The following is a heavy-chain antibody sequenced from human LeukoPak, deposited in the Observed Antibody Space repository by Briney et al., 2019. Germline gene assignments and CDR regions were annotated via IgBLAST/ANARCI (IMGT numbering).Heavy chain of an antibody. Sequence: KPSETLSLTCTVSGGPITTYYLSWIRQSAGMGLEWIGRISGGGVITYNPSLKSRVILSLDTSNNHFSLKLISVTAADTAVYYCARDSGTTGEVKFDPWGQGMLVTVSS. D-gene: IGHD3-10*01. CDR3: ARDSGTTGEVKFDP. V-gene: IGHV4-4*07. CDR1: GGPITTYY. J-gene: IGHJ5*02. CDR2: ISGGGVI.